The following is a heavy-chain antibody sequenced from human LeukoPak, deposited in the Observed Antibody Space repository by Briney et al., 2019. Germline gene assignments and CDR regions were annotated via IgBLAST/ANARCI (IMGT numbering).Heavy chain of an antibody. D-gene: IGHD6-19*01. V-gene: IGHV3-74*01. J-gene: IGHJ4*02. CDR3: ASVAVAGYFDS. CDR1: GFTFSSYW. Sequence: PGGSLRLSCAASGFTFSSYWVHWVRQAPGKGLVWVSRINSDGSSTSYAASVKGRFTISRDNATNTLYLQMNSLRAEDTAVYYCASVAVAGYFDSWGQGTLVTFS. CDR2: INSDGSST.